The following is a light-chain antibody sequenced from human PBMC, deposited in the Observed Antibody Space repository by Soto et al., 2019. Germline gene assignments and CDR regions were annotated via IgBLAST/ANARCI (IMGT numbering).Light chain of an antibody. CDR3: QSFDSRLTAVV. J-gene: IGLJ2*01. V-gene: IGLV1-40*01. CDR1: SSNIGGGYD. Sequence: QSVLTQPPSVSGAPGQRVTISCAGSSSNIGGGYDVHWYQQLPLTAPKLLIYGNKNRPSGVPGRFSGSKSGTSASLAITGLQADDEAVYYCQSFDSRLTAVVFGGGTKLTVL. CDR2: GNK.